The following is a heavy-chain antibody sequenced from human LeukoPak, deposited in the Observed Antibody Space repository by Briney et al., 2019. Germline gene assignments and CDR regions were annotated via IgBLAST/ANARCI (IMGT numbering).Heavy chain of an antibody. Sequence: PGESLRLSCAASGFTFDDYGMSRVRQAPGKGLEWVSGINWNGGSTGYADSVKGRFTISRGNAKNSLYLQMNSLRTEDTALYYCARERGAVAGYYFDYWGQGTLVTVSS. CDR1: GFTFDDYG. D-gene: IGHD6-19*01. J-gene: IGHJ4*02. CDR2: INWNGGST. CDR3: ARERGAVAGYYFDY. V-gene: IGHV3-20*04.